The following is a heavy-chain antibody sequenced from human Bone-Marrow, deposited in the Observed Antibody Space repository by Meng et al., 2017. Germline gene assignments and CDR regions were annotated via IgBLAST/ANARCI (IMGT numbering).Heavy chain of an antibody. J-gene: IGHJ6*02. CDR1: GFTFSSYW. Sequence: GESLKISCAASGFTFSSYWMSWVRQAPGKGLEWVANIKQDGSEKYYVDSVKGRFTISRDNAKNSLYLQMNSLRAENTAVYYCARGALNYCSGGSCQTLSYYYYGMDVWGQGTTVTVSS. CDR3: ARGALNYCSGGSCQTLSYYYYGMDV. CDR2: IKQDGSEK. V-gene: IGHV3-7*01. D-gene: IGHD2-15*01.